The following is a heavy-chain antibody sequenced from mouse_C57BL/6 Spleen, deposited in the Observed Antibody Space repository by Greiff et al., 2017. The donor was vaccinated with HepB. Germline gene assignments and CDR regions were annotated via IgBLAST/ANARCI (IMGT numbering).Heavy chain of an antibody. CDR3: ARSNDYDATWFAY. Sequence: VQLQQSGAELVMPGASVKLSCKASGYTFTSYWMHWVKQRPGRGLEWIGEIDPSDSYTNYNQKFKGKSTLTVDKSSSTAYMQLSSLTSEDSAVYYCARSNDYDATWFAYWGQGTLVTVSA. CDR1: GYTFTSYW. J-gene: IGHJ3*01. V-gene: IGHV1-69*01. D-gene: IGHD2-4*01. CDR2: IDPSDSYT.